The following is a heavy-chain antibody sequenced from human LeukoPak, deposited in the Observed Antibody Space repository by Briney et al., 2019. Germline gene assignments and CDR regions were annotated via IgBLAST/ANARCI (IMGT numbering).Heavy chain of an antibody. V-gene: IGHV1-2*02. CDR2: INPKNGDT. J-gene: IGHJ4*02. CDR1: GYTFSGFY. CDR3: ARDGRLRNGYDNFYI. Sequence: ASLNVSCKSSGYTFSGFYINWVRQAPGQGLECVGWINPKNGDTHSSQDFLGRVSITRDTSISTAYMELSRLTSDDTAVYYCARDGRLRNGYDNFYIWGQGTLVTVSS. D-gene: IGHD5-18*01.